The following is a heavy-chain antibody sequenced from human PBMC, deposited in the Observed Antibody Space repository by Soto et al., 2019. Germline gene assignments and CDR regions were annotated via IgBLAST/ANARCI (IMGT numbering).Heavy chain of an antibody. D-gene: IGHD3-16*01. CDR3: ATVAVQVGWFRSDYVPQFDS. Sequence: ASVKVSCKVSGYTLTEFSIHWVRQAPGKGLEWMGGFDPEEGETIYAQRFQGRVIMTEDTSTDTAYMELSSLRPEDTAVYYCATVAVQVGWFRSDYVPQFDSWGQGTLVTVSS. J-gene: IGHJ4*02. CDR1: GYTLTEFS. V-gene: IGHV1-24*01. CDR2: FDPEEGET.